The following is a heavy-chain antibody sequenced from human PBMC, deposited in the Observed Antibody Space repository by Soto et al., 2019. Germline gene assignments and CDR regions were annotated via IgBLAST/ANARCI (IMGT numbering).Heavy chain of an antibody. CDR3: AKYKTSAGTFYFDH. D-gene: IGHD6-13*01. J-gene: IGHJ4*02. Sequence: QVQLVESGGGVVQPGRSLRLSCAASGFTFRSYGMHWVRQAPGKGLEWVAVISYDGSNENYADSVKGRFTISRDNSTNTLYLQVNSLRTEDTADYYCAKYKTSAGTFYFDHWGQGTLLIVSP. V-gene: IGHV3-30*18. CDR2: ISYDGSNE. CDR1: GFTFRSYG.